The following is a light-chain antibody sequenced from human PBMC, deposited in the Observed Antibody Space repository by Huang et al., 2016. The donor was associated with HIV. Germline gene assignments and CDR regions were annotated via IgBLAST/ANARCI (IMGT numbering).Light chain of an antibody. CDR2: LGY. CDR1: QSLLHSNGYNS. Sequence: DIVITQSPLSLPVTPGEPASISCRSSQSLLHSNGYNSLDWYLQKPGQSPQLLIYLGYNRASGVPDRFSGSGSGADFTLKISRVEAEDVGIYYCMQTLQTPRTFGQGTKVEIK. CDR3: MQTLQTPRT. J-gene: IGKJ1*01. V-gene: IGKV2-28*01.